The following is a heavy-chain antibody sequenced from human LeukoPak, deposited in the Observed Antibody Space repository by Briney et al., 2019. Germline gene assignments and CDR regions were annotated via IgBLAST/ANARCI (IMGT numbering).Heavy chain of an antibody. CDR3: ANFEVADY. J-gene: IGHJ4*02. CDR1: GFTFSNYG. D-gene: IGHD2-15*01. Sequence: GRSLRLSCAASGFTFSNYGMHWVRQAPGKGLEWVAVISYDGSKNYYADSVKGRFTISRDNSKNTLYLQMNSLRAEDTALYYCANFEVADYWGQGTLVTVSS. CDR2: ISYDGSKN. V-gene: IGHV3-30*18.